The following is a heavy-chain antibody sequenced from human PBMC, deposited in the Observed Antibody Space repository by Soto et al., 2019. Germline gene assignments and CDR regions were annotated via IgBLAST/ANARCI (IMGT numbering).Heavy chain of an antibody. V-gene: IGHV3-30-3*01. CDR3: ARDTGVVVVAATLDY. J-gene: IGHJ4*02. Sequence: QVQLVESGGGVVQPGRSLRLSCAASGFTFSSYAMHWVRQAPGKGLEWVAVISYDGSNKYYADSVKGRFTISRDNSKNTLYLQMNSLRADDTAVYYCARDTGVVVVAATLDYWGQGTLVTVSS. CDR1: GFTFSSYA. D-gene: IGHD2-15*01. CDR2: ISYDGSNK.